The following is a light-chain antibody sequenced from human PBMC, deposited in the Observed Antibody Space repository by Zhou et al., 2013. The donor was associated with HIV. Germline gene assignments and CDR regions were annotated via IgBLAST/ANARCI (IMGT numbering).Light chain of an antibody. J-gene: IGLJ3*02. CDR1: SSNIGAGYD. Sequence: QSVLTQPPSVSGAPGQRVTISCTGNSSNIGAGYDVHWYQQLPGTAPKVLIYGSTTRPSGVPDRFSGSKSDTSASLAITGLQAEDEAAYYCSSYASSSTLLFGGGTQLTVL. V-gene: IGLV1-40*01. CDR2: GST. CDR3: SSYASSSTLL.